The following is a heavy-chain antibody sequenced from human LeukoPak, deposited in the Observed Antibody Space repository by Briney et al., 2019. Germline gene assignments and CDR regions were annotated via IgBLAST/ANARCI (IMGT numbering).Heavy chain of an antibody. V-gene: IGHV3-23*01. CDR1: GFSFSSFG. D-gene: IGHD3-3*01. J-gene: IGHJ6*03. CDR2: ISATGGNT. Sequence: GGSLRLSCAASGFSFSSFGMSWFRQAPRKGLEWVSTISATGGNTYYADSVKGRFTISRDNSKNTLCLQMNSLRAEDTAVYYCAKVLVSYYYMDVWGKGTTVTISS. CDR3: AKVLVSYYYMDV.